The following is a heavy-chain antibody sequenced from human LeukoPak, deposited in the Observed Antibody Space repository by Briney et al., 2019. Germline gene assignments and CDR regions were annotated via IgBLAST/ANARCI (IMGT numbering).Heavy chain of an antibody. Sequence: VSVKVSCKTSGYTFADYFIHWVRQAPGQGLEWMGRINANSGGTEYEQKFQGRVTMTRDTSISTAYVEVNWLISDDTAIYYCARDVSSTPNWEFDYWGQGTLVTVSS. D-gene: IGHD1-26*01. CDR2: INANSGGT. CDR3: ARDVSSTPNWEFDY. J-gene: IGHJ4*02. CDR1: GYTFADYF. V-gene: IGHV1-2*06.